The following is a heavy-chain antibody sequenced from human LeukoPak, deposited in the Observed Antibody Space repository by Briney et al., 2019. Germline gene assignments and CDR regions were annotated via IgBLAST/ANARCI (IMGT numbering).Heavy chain of an antibody. Sequence: SVKVSCKASGGTFSSYAISWVRQAPGQGLEWMGGIIPIFGTANYAQKFQGKVTITADESTSTAYMELSSLRSEDTAVYYCARAQTYYYDSSGYYYGYWGQGTLVTVSS. J-gene: IGHJ4*02. CDR3: ARAQTYYYDSSGYYYGY. CDR1: GGTFSSYA. V-gene: IGHV1-69*13. CDR2: IIPIFGTA. D-gene: IGHD3-22*01.